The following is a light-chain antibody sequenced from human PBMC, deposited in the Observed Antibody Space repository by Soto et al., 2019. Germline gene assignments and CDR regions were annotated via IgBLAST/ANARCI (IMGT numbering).Light chain of an antibody. J-gene: IGKJ1*01. CDR2: KAS. CDR1: QSISNY. CDR3: QQYNSYSRT. V-gene: IGKV1-5*03. Sequence: QMTQSPSTLSASVGDRVTITCRASQSISNYLAWYQQKPGKAPKFLIYKASILESGVPSRFSGSGSGTEFTLTISSLQPDDVAIYYCQQYNSYSRTFGQGTKVEIK.